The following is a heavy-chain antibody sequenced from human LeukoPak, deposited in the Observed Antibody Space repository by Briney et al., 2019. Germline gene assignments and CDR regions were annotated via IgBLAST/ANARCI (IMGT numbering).Heavy chain of an antibody. CDR3: AKEMGFKIREVMLGFFDY. CDR2: INPSGGST. V-gene: IGHV1-46*01. J-gene: IGHJ4*02. CDR1: GYTFTSYY. D-gene: IGHD3-10*01. Sequence: GASVKVSCKASGYTFTSYYMHWVRQAPGQGLEWMGIINPSGGSTSYAQKFQGRVTMTRDTSTSTVYMELSSLRSEDTAVYYCAKEMGFKIREVMLGFFDYWGQGTLVTVSS.